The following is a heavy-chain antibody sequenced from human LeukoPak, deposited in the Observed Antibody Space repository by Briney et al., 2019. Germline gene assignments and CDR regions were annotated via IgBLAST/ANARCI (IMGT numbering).Heavy chain of an antibody. V-gene: IGHV4-38-2*02. CDR2: IYHSGST. D-gene: IGHD5-18*01. J-gene: IGHJ4*02. CDR1: GYSISSGYY. Sequence: SSETLSPTCTVSGYSISSGYYWGWIRQPPGKGLEWIGSIYHSGSTYYNPSLKSRVTISVDTSKNQFSLKLSSVTAADTAVYYCATDVDTAMVMDYWGQGTLVTVSS. CDR3: ATDVDTAMVMDY.